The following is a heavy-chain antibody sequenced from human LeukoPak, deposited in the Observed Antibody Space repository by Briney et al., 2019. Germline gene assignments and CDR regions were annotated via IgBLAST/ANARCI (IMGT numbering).Heavy chain of an antibody. J-gene: IGHJ3*02. CDR3: AKDYRGDSSGYYPPYGAFDI. V-gene: IGHV3-23*01. CDR1: GFTFSSYA. D-gene: IGHD3-22*01. Sequence: PGGSLRLSCAAFGFTFSSYAMSWVRQAPWKGLEWVSAISGSGGSTYYADSVKGRFTISKDNSKNTLYLQMNSLRAEDTAVYYCAKDYRGDSSGYYPPYGAFDIWGQGTMVTVSS. CDR2: ISGSGGST.